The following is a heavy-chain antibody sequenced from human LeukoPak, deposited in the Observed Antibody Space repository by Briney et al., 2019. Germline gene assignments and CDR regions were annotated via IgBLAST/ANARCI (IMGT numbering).Heavy chain of an antibody. CDR2: IDFTSRYI. J-gene: IGHJ1*01. D-gene: IGHD6-13*01. CDR1: GLTFSSYS. V-gene: IGHV3-21*01. Sequence: GGSQRLSCAASGLTFSSYSMNCVRHAPGEGLEWVSSIDFTSRYIYNADSVKGRFTTSRDNAKNSLDLQMNSLKVEDTAVYYCATQAAGPGAEYSLYWGQGTLVIVSS. CDR3: ATQAAGPGAEYSLY.